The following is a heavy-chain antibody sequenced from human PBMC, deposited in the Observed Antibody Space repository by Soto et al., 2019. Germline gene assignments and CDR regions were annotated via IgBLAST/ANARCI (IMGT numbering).Heavy chain of an antibody. V-gene: IGHV1-3*01. CDR1: GYTFTSYA. J-gene: IGHJ4*02. CDR3: AREDIVSKFFDY. D-gene: IGHD5-12*01. Sequence: QVQLVQSGAEVKKPGASVKVSCKASGYTFTSYAMHWVRQGPGQRLEWMGWINAGNGNPKYSQKFHGRVTITRDTSGSTAYMELSSLRSEDTAVYFCAREDIVSKFFDYWGQGTLVTVS. CDR2: INAGNGNP.